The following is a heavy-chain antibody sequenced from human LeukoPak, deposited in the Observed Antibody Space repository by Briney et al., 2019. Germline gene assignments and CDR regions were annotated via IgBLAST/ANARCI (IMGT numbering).Heavy chain of an antibody. CDR3: ASPGGYCSGGSCYRDNWFDP. CDR1: GFTFSSYW. J-gene: IGHJ5*02. Sequence: PGGSLRLSCAASGFTFSSYWMHWVRQAPGKGLVWVLRINSDGSSTSYADSVKGRFTISRDNAKNTLYLQMNSLRAEDTAVYYCASPGGYCSGGSCYRDNWFDPWGQGTLVTVSS. D-gene: IGHD2-15*01. V-gene: IGHV3-74*01. CDR2: INSDGSST.